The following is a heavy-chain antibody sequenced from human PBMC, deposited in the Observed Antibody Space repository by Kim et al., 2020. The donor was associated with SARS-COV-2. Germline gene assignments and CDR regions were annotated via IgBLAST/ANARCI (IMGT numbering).Heavy chain of an antibody. CDR2: GGT. V-gene: IGHV1-2*02. D-gene: IGHD2-15*01. Sequence: GGTKYRQRFQGTVTMARDTSISTVYLEMNRLRSDDTAVYYCARSSLLDFDYWGQGTLVTVSS. CDR3: ARSSLLDFDY. J-gene: IGHJ4*02.